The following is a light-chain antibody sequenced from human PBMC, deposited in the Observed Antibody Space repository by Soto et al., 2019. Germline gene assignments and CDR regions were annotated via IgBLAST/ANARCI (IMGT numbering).Light chain of an antibody. J-gene: IGKJ1*01. CDR2: GAS. CDR1: QSVSSSY. V-gene: IGKV3-20*01. Sequence: EIVLTQSPGTLSLSPGERATLSCRASQSVSSSYLAWYQQKPGQPPRLLIYGASSRATGIPDRFSGSGSGTDFTLTISRLEPEDFAVYYCQQYGSSGTFGQGSKVAIK. CDR3: QQYGSSGT.